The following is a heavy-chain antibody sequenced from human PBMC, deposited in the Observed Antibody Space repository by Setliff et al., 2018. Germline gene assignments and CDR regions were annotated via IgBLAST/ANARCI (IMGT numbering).Heavy chain of an antibody. V-gene: IGHV1-69*13. CDR3: ARARWWPLLDYYMDV. CDR1: GGTFINYA. D-gene: IGHD2-8*02. J-gene: IGHJ6*03. Sequence: SVKVSCKASGGTFINYAISWVRQAPGQGLEWMGGIIPIFGTANYAQKFQGRVTITADESTSTAYMELSSLRSEDTAVYYCARARWWPLLDYYMDVWGKGTTVTVSS. CDR2: IIPIFGTA.